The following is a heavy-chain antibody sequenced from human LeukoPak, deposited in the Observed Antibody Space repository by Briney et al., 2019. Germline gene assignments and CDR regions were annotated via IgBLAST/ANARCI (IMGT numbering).Heavy chain of an antibody. V-gene: IGHV1-69*06. Sequence: ASVKVSCKASVDTFSSYAISWVRQAPGQGLEWMGRIIPIFGTANYAQTFQGRVTITADKSTSTAYMELSSVRSEDTAVYYCARGELELNWFDPWGQGTLVSVSS. CDR1: VDTFSSYA. J-gene: IGHJ5*02. D-gene: IGHD1-7*01. CDR3: ARGELELNWFDP. CDR2: IIPIFGTA.